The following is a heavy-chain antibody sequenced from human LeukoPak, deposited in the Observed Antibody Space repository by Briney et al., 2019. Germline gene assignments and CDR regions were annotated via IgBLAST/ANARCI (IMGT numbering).Heavy chain of an antibody. Sequence: ASVKVSCKASGYIFTNYYIHWVRQAPGQGLEWMGWINPNSGGTNYAQKFQGRVTMTRDTSISTAYMELSRLRSDDTAVYYCARWNNNDAFDIWGQGTMVIVSS. CDR2: INPNSGGT. J-gene: IGHJ3*02. CDR1: GYIFTNYY. D-gene: IGHD1-1*01. V-gene: IGHV1-2*02. CDR3: ARWNNNDAFDI.